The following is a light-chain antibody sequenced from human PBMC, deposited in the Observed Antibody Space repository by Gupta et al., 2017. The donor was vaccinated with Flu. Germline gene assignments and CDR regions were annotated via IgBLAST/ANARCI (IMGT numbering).Light chain of an antibody. CDR3: QQSHSRPPT. J-gene: IGKJ4*01. V-gene: IGKV1-39*01. CDR1: QNIDRY. Sequence: DIQMTQSPSSLSASVGDRVTITCRASQNIDRYLNWYQQKSGKAPKLLIYAASTLHSGVPSRFSGTAHGTDSTLTISSLLPEDFAVYYCQQSHSRPPTFGGGTKVEIK. CDR2: AAS.